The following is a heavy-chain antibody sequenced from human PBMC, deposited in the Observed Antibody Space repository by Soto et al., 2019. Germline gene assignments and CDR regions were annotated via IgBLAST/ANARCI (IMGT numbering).Heavy chain of an antibody. V-gene: IGHV4-31*11. Sequence: TLSLTCAVSGGSISSVVYYWSWIRQHPGKGLEWIGYIYYSGSTYYNPSLKSRVTISVDTSKNQFSLKLSSVTAADTAVYYCAREVGSGRQIDYWGQGTLVTVSS. CDR3: AREVGSGRQIDY. CDR2: IYYSGST. J-gene: IGHJ4*02. CDR1: GGSISSVVYY. D-gene: IGHD3-10*01.